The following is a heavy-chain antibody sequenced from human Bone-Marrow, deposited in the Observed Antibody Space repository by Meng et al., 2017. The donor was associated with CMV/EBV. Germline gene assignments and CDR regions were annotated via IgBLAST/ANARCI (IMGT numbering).Heavy chain of an antibody. CDR2: INPSGGST. CDR1: GYTFTGYY. V-gene: IGHV1-46*01. D-gene: IGHD1-1*01. J-gene: IGHJ4*02. Sequence: ASVKVSCKASGYTFTGYYMHWVRQAPGQGLEWMGIINPSGGSTSYAQKFQGRVTMTRDTSTSTVYMEMSSLRSEDTAVYYCARDSWNPIPLIDYWGQGTLVTVSS. CDR3: ARDSWNPIPLIDY.